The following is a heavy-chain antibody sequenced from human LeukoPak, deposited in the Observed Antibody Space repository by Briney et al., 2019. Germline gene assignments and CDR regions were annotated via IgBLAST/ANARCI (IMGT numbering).Heavy chain of an antibody. CDR1: GGSMSSGNYC. D-gene: IGHD6-13*01. CDR3: ARDHPFPRIAPAE. J-gene: IGHJ4*02. CDR2: IFYSGTI. V-gene: IGHV4-31*03. Sequence: SQTLSLTCTVSGGSMSSGNYCWTWIRQLPGKGLEWIGYIFYSGTIYYNPSLKGRISMSVDTSEKQFSLKVYSVTVADTAVYYCARDHPFPRIAPAEWGQGTLVTVSS.